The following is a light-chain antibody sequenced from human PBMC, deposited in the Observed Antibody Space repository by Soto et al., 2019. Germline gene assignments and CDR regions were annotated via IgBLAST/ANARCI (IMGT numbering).Light chain of an antibody. Sequence: EIVMTQSSATLSVSPGERATLSCRASQSVRRNLAWYQQKHGQAPRLLIYGGSTRATGIPARFSGSGSGTELTITISSLKSEDCEVYYGQQYKDRPQTFGQGTKVDIK. CDR3: QQYKDRPQT. J-gene: IGKJ1*01. CDR1: QSVRRN. V-gene: IGKV3-15*01. CDR2: GGS.